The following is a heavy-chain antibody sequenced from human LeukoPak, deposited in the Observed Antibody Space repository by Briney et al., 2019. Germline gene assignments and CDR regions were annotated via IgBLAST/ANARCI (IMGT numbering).Heavy chain of an antibody. CDR2: INHSGST. CDR3: ARDLFGRGYYDSSGYYYDDAFDI. Sequence: KPSETLSLTCAVYGGSFSGYYWSWIRQPPGKGLEWIGEINHSGSTNYNPSLKSRVTMSVDTSKNQFSLKLSSVTAADTAVYYCARDLFGRGYYDSSGYYYDDAFDIWGQGTMVTVSS. J-gene: IGHJ3*02. D-gene: IGHD3-22*01. CDR1: GGSFSGYY. V-gene: IGHV4-34*01.